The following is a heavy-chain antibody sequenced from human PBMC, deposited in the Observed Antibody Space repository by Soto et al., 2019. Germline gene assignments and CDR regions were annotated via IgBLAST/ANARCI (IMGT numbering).Heavy chain of an antibody. CDR1: GFTFSSYA. J-gene: IGHJ3*02. CDR3: AKDSLLWFRSPSDAFDI. V-gene: IGHV3-30-3*01. D-gene: IGHD3-10*01. CDR2: ISYDGSNK. Sequence: GGSLRLSCAASGFTFSSYAMHWVRQAPGEGLEWVAVISYDGSNKYYADSVKGRFTISRDNSKNTLYLQMNSLRAEDTAVYYCAKDSLLWFRSPSDAFDIWGQGTMVTVSS.